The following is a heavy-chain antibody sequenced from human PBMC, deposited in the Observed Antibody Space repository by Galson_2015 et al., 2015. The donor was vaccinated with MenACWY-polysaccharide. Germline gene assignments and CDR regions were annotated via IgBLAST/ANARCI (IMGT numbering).Heavy chain of an antibody. V-gene: IGHV3-23*01. D-gene: IGHD4-17*01. CDR1: GFTFSSYG. Sequence: SLRLSCAASGFTFSSYGMSWVRQAPGKGLEWVSGISGRGGSTYYADSAKGRFTISRDNSKNTLYPQMNSLRADDTAVYYCAKERTTVDIWGQGTMVTVSS. CDR2: ISGRGGST. CDR3: AKERTTVDI. J-gene: IGHJ3*02.